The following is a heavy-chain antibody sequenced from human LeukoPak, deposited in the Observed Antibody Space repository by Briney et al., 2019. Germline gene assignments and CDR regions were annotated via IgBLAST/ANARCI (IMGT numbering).Heavy chain of an antibody. D-gene: IGHD3-3*01. CDR3: AKGYYDFWREEDYFDY. CDR1: GFTFSTYG. CDR2: ISYDGSNK. V-gene: IGHV3-30*18. J-gene: IGHJ4*02. Sequence: GGSLRLSCAASGFTFSTYGIHWVRQAPGKGLEWVAVISYDGSNKYYADSVKGRFTIPRDNSKNTLYLQMNSLRAEDTAVYYCAKGYYDFWREEDYFDYWGQGTLVTVSS.